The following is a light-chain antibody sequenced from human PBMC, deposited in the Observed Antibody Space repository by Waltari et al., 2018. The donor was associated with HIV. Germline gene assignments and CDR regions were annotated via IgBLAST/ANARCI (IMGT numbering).Light chain of an antibody. J-gene: IGLJ2*01. CDR3: QSYDSGLRV. CDR1: RSNIGSPYD. V-gene: IGLV1-40*01. Sequence: QSVLTQPPSVSGAPGQRVTISCTGNRSNIGSPYDVHWYQQLPGPAPKLLIYVNSNRPSGCPYLVSGSRSGTSASLVITGLQAEDEADYYCQSYDSGLRVFGGGTKLTVL. CDR2: VNS.